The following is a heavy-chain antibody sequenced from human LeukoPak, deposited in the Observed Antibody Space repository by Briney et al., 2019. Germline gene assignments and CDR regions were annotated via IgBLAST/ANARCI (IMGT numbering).Heavy chain of an antibody. CDR2: INHSGST. CDR1: GGSFSGYY. CDR3: ARVLARESRARGLWGSIAAAGTGGNNWFDP. D-gene: IGHD6-13*01. J-gene: IGHJ5*02. Sequence: PSETLSLTCAVYGGSFSGYYWSWIRQPPGKGLEWIGEINHSGSTNYNPSLKSRVTISVDTSKNQFSLKLSSVTAADTAVYYCARVLARESRARGLWGSIAAAGTGGNNWFDPWGQGTPVTVSS. V-gene: IGHV4-34*01.